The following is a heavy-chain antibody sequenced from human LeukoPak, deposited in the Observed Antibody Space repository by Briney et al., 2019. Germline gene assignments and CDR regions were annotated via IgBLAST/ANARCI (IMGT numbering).Heavy chain of an antibody. Sequence: SETLSLTCAVYGGSFSGYYWSWIRQPPGKGLEWIGEINHSGNTNYNPSLKSRVTISVDTSKNQFSLKLSSVTAADTAVYYCARGVAAAGPPYFDYWGQGTLVTVSS. CDR1: GGSFSGYY. V-gene: IGHV4-34*01. CDR3: ARGVAAAGPPYFDY. D-gene: IGHD6-13*01. J-gene: IGHJ4*02. CDR2: INHSGNT.